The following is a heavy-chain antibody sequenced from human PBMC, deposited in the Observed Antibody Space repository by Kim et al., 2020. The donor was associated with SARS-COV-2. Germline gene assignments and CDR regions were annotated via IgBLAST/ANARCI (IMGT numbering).Heavy chain of an antibody. CDR3: ARGGSNFEGAFDY. D-gene: IGHD1-26*01. J-gene: IGHJ4*02. CDR2: ISGYSGNT. CDR1: GYTFTSHG. V-gene: IGHV1-18*01. Sequence: ASVKVSCKATGYTFTSHGMSWVRQAPGQGLEWMGWISGYSGNTNYAQKFQGRVTLTTETSTTTVYMEVRALTSEDSAVYYCARGGSNFEGAFDYWGQGTPVTVSS.